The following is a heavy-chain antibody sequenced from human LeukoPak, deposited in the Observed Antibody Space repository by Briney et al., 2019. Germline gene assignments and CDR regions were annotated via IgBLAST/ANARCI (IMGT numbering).Heavy chain of an antibody. J-gene: IGHJ4*02. Sequence: PGGSLRLSCAASGFTVGSNYLSWVRQLPGKGLEWVSVIYSGDTIYYADSVKGRFTISRDNSKNTLYLQMNSLRVEDTAVYFCARGHPHSSSYYGSFDFWGQGTLVTVSS. CDR1: GFTVGSNY. D-gene: IGHD6-13*01. CDR3: ARGHPHSSSYYGSFDF. V-gene: IGHV3-53*01. CDR2: IYSGDTI.